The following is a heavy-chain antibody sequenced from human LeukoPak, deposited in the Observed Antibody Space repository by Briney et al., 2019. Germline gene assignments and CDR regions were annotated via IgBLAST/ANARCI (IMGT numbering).Heavy chain of an antibody. CDR3: AREFGTSTGPSDYGMDV. V-gene: IGHV3-30-3*01. CDR2: ISYDGSNK. D-gene: IGHD3-16*01. J-gene: IGHJ6*02. Sequence: GGSLRLSCAASGFTFNTYWMHWVRQAPGKGLEWVAVISYDGSNKYYADSVKGRFTISRDNSKNTLYLQMNSLRAEDTAVYYCAREFGTSTGPSDYGMDVWGQGTTVTVSS. CDR1: GFTFNTYW.